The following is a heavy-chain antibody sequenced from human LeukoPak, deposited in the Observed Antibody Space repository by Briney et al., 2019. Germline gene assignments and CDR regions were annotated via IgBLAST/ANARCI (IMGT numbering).Heavy chain of an antibody. V-gene: IGHV1-18*01. CDR2: ISVHNANT. CDR3: ARSPATVPTRGDF. Sequence: ASAKVSCKASGYTFISYGINWVRQAPGQGLEWMGWISVHNANTNYAEKLQGRVTMTTDTSTSTAYMELRSLRSDDTAVYYCARSPATVPTRGDFWGQGTLVTVSS. D-gene: IGHD4-17*01. CDR1: GYTFISYG. J-gene: IGHJ4*02.